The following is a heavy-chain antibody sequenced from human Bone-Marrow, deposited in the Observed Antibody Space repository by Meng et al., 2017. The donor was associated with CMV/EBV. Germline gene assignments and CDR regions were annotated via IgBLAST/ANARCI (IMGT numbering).Heavy chain of an antibody. CDR2: IRYDGGNK. CDR3: AKERYYYDSSGPGVDY. Sequence: GGSLRLSCAASGFTFSNYGMHWVRQAPGKGLEWVAFIRYDGGNKYYADSVKGRFTISRDNSKNTLYLQMNSLRAEDTAVYYCAKERYYYDSSGPGVDYWGQGTLVTVSS. D-gene: IGHD3-22*01. V-gene: IGHV3-30*02. J-gene: IGHJ4*02. CDR1: GFTFSNYG.